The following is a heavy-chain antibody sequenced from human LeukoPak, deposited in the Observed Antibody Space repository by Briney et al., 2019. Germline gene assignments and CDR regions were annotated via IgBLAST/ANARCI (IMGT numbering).Heavy chain of an antibody. D-gene: IGHD3-10*01. V-gene: IGHV1-18*01. CDR3: ARDRSYGSDDAFDI. Sequence: GASVKVSCKASSYTFTNYAFTWVRQAPGQGLEWMGWISAYNGNTNYAQKLQGRVTMTRDTSISTAYMELNRLRSDDTAVYYCARDRSYGSDDAFDIWGQGTMVTVSS. CDR1: SYTFTNYA. J-gene: IGHJ3*02. CDR2: ISAYNGNT.